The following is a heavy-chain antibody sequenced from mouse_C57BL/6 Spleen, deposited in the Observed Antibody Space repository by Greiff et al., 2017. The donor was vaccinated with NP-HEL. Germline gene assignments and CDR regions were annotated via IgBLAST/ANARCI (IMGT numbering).Heavy chain of an antibody. CDR3: TRDKGITTVVAPFDY. CDR1: GFTFSSYA. CDR2: ISSGGDYI. Sequence: VQLKESGEGLVKPGGSLKLSCAASGFTFSSYAMSWVRQTPEKRLEWVAYISSGGDYIYYADTVKGRFTISRDNARNTLYLQMSSLKSEDTAMYYCTRDKGITTVVAPFDYWGQGTTLTVSS. D-gene: IGHD1-1*01. J-gene: IGHJ2*01. V-gene: IGHV5-9-1*02.